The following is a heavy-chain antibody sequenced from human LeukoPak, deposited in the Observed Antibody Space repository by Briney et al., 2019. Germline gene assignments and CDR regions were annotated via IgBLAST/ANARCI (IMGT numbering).Heavy chain of an antibody. CDR3: ATVTSSWYGAYYYYMDV. CDR1: GGSISSGSYY. D-gene: IGHD6-13*01. CDR2: IYTSGST. V-gene: IGHV4-61*02. J-gene: IGHJ6*03. Sequence: SETLSLTCTVSGGSISSGSYYWSWIRQPAGKGLEWIGRIYTSGSTNYNPSLKSRVTISVDTSKNQFSLKLNSVTAADTAVYYCATVTSSWYGAYYYYMDVWGKGTTVTVSS.